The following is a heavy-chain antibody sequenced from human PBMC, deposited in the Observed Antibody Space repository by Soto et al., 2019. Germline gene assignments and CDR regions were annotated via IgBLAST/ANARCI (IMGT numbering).Heavy chain of an antibody. Sequence: QLQLQESGPGLVKPSETLSLTCTVSGGSISSSSYYWGWVRQPPGKGLEWIGSVYYSGGTYYNPSLKSRVTISVDTSKNQFSLKLSSVTAADTAVYYCARRGGDGYNLSPNFDYWGQGTLVTVSS. V-gene: IGHV4-39*01. J-gene: IGHJ4*02. CDR2: VYYSGGT. D-gene: IGHD3-16*01. CDR3: ARRGGDGYNLSPNFDY. CDR1: GGSISSSSYY.